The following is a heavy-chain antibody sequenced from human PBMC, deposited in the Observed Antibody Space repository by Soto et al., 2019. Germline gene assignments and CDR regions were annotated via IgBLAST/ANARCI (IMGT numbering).Heavy chain of an antibody. CDR2: IIPIFGTA. Sequence: ASVKVSCKASGGTFSSYAISWVRQAPGQGLEWMGGIIPIFGTANYAQKFQGRVTITADESTSTAYMELSSLRSEDTAVYYCARDHRAIRHHLLHPYYYSSCIVFWCPGTILTV. V-gene: IGHV1-69*13. J-gene: IGHJ6*02. CDR3: ARDHRAIRHHLLHPYYYSSCIVF. D-gene: IGHD3-3*02. CDR1: GGTFSSYA.